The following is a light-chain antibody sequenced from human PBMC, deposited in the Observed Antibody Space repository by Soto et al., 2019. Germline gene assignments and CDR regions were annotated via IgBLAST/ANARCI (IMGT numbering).Light chain of an antibody. V-gene: IGLV2-14*03. Sequence: QSVLTQPASVSGSPGQSITVSCTGTSSDVGGYNSVSWYQQHPGKPPKLIIYEVSNRPSGVSDRFSGSKSGNTASLTISGLQAEDEADYYCSSYTSTSSYVFATGTK. CDR1: SSDVGGYNS. CDR2: EVS. J-gene: IGLJ1*01. CDR3: SSYTSTSSYV.